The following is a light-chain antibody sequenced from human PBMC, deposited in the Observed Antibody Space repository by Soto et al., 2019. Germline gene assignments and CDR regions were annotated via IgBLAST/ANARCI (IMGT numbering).Light chain of an antibody. CDR3: QQYGTSPHT. CDR2: DAT. V-gene: IGKV3-20*01. Sequence: ETVMTQSPGIMSLFPGKGATLSCRASQSVSNNYLAWYQHTPGQAPRLLTYDATSRPTGIPDRFRGSGSGTDFSLTISRLEPEDFAMYYCQQYGTSPHTFGQGTKVDI. J-gene: IGKJ2*01. CDR1: QSVSNNY.